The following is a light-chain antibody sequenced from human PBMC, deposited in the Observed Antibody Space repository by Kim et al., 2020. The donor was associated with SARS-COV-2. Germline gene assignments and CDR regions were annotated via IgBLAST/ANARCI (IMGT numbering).Light chain of an antibody. V-gene: IGLV3-19*01. CDR3: NSRDSSDDPAI. CDR2: GKN. CDR1: SLRNYY. Sequence: ALGQTVRITCQGDSLRNYYASWSQQKPGQAPVLVIYGKNKRPSGIPDRFSGSTSGSTASLTITGAQAEDEADYYCNSRDSSDDPAILGGGTQLTVL. J-gene: IGLJ2*01.